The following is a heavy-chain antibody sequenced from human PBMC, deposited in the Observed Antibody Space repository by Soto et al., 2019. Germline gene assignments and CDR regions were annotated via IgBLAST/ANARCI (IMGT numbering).Heavy chain of an antibody. CDR1: GFTFSSYG. D-gene: IGHD6-13*01. J-gene: IGHJ4*02. V-gene: IGHV3-30*18. CDR2: ISYDGTNK. CDR3: AKGGSSGHYFDY. Sequence: VQLVESGGGVVQPGRSLRLSCAASGFTFSSYGMHWVRQAPGKGLAWVAFISYDGTNKYYADSVKGRFTISRDNSKNTLYLQMNSLRTEDTAVYYCAKGGSSGHYFDYWGQGTLVTVSS.